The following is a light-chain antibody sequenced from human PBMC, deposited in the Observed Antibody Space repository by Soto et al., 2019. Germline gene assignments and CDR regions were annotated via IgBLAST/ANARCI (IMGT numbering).Light chain of an antibody. CDR3: QQYNNWPPA. CDR1: QSVSSY. CDR2: GAS. Sequence: EIVMTQSPTTLSVSPGERATLSCRASQSVSSYLAWYQQKPGRAPRLLIYGASTTTTGIPARFSGSGSGTEFTLTISSLQSEDFAVYYCQQYNNWPPAFGQGTKVEIK. J-gene: IGKJ1*01. V-gene: IGKV3-15*01.